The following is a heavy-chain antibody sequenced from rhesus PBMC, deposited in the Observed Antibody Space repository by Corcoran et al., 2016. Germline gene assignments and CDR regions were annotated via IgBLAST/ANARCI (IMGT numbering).Heavy chain of an antibody. Sequence: QVQLQESGPGVVKPSEPLSLTCAVSGVSFPNHSWSWIRQPPGKGLEWVGKIYGGGGGTGYDPSLKGRVTISSDTSKNHLSLILSSVTAADTAVYYRAIHRGTRFDSWGQGVLVTVSS. D-gene: IGHD1-1*01. CDR1: GVSFPNHS. J-gene: IGHJ4*01. CDR3: AIHRGTRFDS. CDR2: IYGGGGGT. V-gene: IGHV4-160*01.